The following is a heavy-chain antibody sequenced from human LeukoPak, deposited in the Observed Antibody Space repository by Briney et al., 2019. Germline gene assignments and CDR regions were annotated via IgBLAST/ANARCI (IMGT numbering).Heavy chain of an antibody. Sequence: VGSLRLSCAASGFTFSSYAMHWVRQAPGKGLEWVAVISYDGSNKYYADSVKGRFTISRDNSKNTLYLQMNSLRAEDTAVYYCARDKRWLAWLANHDAFDIWGQGTMVTVSS. J-gene: IGHJ3*02. CDR3: ARDKRWLAWLANHDAFDI. CDR2: ISYDGSNK. D-gene: IGHD6-19*01. V-gene: IGHV3-30*04. CDR1: GFTFSSYA.